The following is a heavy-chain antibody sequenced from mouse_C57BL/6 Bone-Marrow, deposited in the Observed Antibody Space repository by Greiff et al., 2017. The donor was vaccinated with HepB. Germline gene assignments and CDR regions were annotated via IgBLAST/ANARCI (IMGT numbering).Heavy chain of an antibody. Sequence: QVQLQQSGAELVRPGASVTLSCKASGYTFTDYEMHWVKQTPVHGLEWIGAIDPETGGTAYNQKFKGKAILTADKSSSTAYMERRGLTSEDSAVYYCTRPSTMITTGGYYFDDWGQGTTLTVSS. CDR2: IDPETGGT. V-gene: IGHV1-15*01. D-gene: IGHD2-4*01. J-gene: IGHJ2*01. CDR1: GYTFTDYE. CDR3: TRPSTMITTGGYYFDD.